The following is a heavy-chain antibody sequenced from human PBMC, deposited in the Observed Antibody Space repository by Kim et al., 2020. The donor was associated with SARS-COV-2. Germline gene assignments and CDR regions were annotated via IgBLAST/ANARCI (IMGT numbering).Heavy chain of an antibody. D-gene: IGHD6-13*01. V-gene: IGHV3-9*01. CDR2: ISWNSGSI. CDR1: GFTFDDYA. J-gene: IGHJ4*02. Sequence: GGSLRLSCAASGFTFDDYAMHWVRQAPGKGLEWVSGISWNSGSIGYADSVKGRFTISRDNAKNSLYLQMNSLRAEDTALYYCAKADTAAAGYYFDYWGQGTLVTVSS. CDR3: AKADTAAAGYYFDY.